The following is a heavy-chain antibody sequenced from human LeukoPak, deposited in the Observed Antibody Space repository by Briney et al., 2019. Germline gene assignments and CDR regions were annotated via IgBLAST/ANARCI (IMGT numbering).Heavy chain of an antibody. Sequence: GGSLRLFCAPSAFTFSNYAMSWVRQAPGKGLEWVSAISGSGGSTYYADSVKGRFTISRENSKNTLYQQMNSLRAEDTAIYYCAKDYCGNSLFYFDYWGQGTLVTVSS. D-gene: IGHD4-23*01. V-gene: IGHV3-23*01. CDR1: AFTFSNYA. CDR3: AKDYCGNSLFYFDY. CDR2: ISGSGGST. J-gene: IGHJ4*02.